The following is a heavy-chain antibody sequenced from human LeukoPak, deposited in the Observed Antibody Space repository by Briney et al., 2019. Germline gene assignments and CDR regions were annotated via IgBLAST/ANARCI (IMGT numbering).Heavy chain of an antibody. CDR1: GFTFSSYS. D-gene: IGHD3-16*01. V-gene: IGHV3-21*01. CDR2: ISSSSSYI. Sequence: GGSLRLSCAASGFTFSSYSMNWVRQAPGKGLEWVSSISSSSSYIYYADSVKGRFTISRDNAKNSLYLQMNSLRAEDTAVYYCTLGTRSDYYYYMDVWGKGTTVTISS. CDR3: TLGTRSDYYYYMDV. J-gene: IGHJ6*03.